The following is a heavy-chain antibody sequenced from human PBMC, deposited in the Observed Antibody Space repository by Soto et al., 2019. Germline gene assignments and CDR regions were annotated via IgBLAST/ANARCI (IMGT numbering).Heavy chain of an antibody. V-gene: IGHV3-64D*06. J-gene: IGHJ4*01. Sequence: EVSLRLSCSASGFTFIKSAMHWVRQAAGRGLQYVAFTNSNGRNKSYGDPVEGSLPVSRANSKTALYLQMSSLRADATARYYCVKASDPPPHGSGSYPPYWGPGTLVTVSS. CDR2: TNSNGRNK. D-gene: IGHD3-10*01. CDR1: GFTFIKSA. CDR3: VKASDPPPHGSGSYPPY.